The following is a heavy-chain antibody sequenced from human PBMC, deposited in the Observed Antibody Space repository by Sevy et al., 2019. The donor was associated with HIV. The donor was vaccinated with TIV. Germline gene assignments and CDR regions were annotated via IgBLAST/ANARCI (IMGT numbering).Heavy chain of an antibody. CDR2: IWYDGSNK. J-gene: IGHJ6*02. Sequence: GGSLRLSCAASGFTFSSYGTHWVRQAPGKGLEWVAVIWYDGSNKYYADSVKGRFTTSRDNSKNTLYLQMNSLRAEDTAVYYCARETVTTLYYYYYGMDVWGQGTTVTVSS. D-gene: IGHD4-4*01. CDR3: ARETVTTLYYYYYGMDV. CDR1: GFTFSSYG. V-gene: IGHV3-33*01.